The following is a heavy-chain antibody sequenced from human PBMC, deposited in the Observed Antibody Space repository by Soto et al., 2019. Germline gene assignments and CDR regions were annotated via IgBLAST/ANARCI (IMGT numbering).Heavy chain of an antibody. J-gene: IGHJ4*02. CDR1: GYSFTSYW. CDR2: IYPGDSDT. CDR3: ARHGAVAGTGASY. V-gene: IGHV5-51*01. D-gene: IGHD6-19*01. Sequence: GESLKISCKGSGYSFTSYWIGWVRQMPGKGLEWMGIIYPGDSDTRYSPSFQGQVTISADKSISTAYLQWSSLKASDTTMYYCARHGAVAGTGASYWGQGTLVTVSS.